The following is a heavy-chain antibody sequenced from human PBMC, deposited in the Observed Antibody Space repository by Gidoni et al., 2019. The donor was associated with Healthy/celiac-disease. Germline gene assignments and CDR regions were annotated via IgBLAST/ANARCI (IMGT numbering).Heavy chain of an antibody. J-gene: IGHJ4*02. CDR3: AKDERGIAAAGTFY. CDR2: ISGSGGST. V-gene: IGHV3-23*01. D-gene: IGHD6-13*01. Sequence: EVQLLASGGGLVQPGGSLRLSCEASGFTFSSYAMSWVRQAPGKGLEWVSAISGSGGSTYYADSVKGRFTISRYNAKNTLYLQMNSLRAEDTAVYYCAKDERGIAAAGTFYWGQGTLVTVSS. CDR1: GFTFSSYA.